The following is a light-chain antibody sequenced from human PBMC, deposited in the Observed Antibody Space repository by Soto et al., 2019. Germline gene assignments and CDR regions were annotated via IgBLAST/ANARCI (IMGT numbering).Light chain of an antibody. V-gene: IGKV3-15*01. CDR1: QSVGTN. J-gene: IGKJ1*01. CDR2: GAS. CDR3: QQYNSWTWT. Sequence: EIVLTQSPATLSMSPGGRATLSCRASQSVGTNVAWFQHKPGQPPRLLLYGASTWASGIPVRFSGSGSGTDFTLTVSSLQSEDFAIYYCQQYNSWTWTFGQATKVDI.